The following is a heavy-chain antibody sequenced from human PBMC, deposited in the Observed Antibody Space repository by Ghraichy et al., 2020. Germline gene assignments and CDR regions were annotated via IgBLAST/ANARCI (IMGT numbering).Heavy chain of an antibody. J-gene: IGHJ2*01. CDR1: GGSVSTENYY. V-gene: IGHV4-61*01. CDR3: ARAVGGRDWYFDL. Sequence: LNISCTVSGGSVSTENYYWSWIRQPPGKRLEWIGYSYYSGSTTYNPSLRSRVTISVDTSKNQFSLKLSSVTAADTAVYYCARAVGGRDWYFDLWGRGTLVIVSS. D-gene: IGHD4-23*01. CDR2: SYYSGST.